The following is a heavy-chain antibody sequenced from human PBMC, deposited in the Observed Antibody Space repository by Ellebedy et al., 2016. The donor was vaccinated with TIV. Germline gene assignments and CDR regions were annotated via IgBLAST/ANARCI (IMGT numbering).Heavy chain of an antibody. Sequence: PGGSLRLSCAVSGFPVSSSFMSWVRQAPGKGLEWVSAISGSGSSTYHVDSVKGRFTISRDNSQNTLYLQMNSLRVEDTAVYYCAKGRYSTGWYDSLDVWGQGTTVTVS. D-gene: IGHD6-19*01. J-gene: IGHJ6*02. CDR3: AKGRYSTGWYDSLDV. CDR1: GFPVSSSF. V-gene: IGHV3-23*01. CDR2: ISGSGSST.